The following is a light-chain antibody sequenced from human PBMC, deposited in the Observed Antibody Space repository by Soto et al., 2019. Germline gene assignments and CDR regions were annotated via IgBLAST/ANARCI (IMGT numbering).Light chain of an antibody. CDR2: DAS. CDR3: QQYGRSPDLFT. Sequence: EIVLTQSPGTLSLSPGERATLSCRASQSVSSTYLAWYQQKPGQAPRLLIYDASSRATGIPDRFSGSGSGTDFTLTIIRVEPEDFAVYYCQQYGRSPDLFTFGPGTKVDIK. V-gene: IGKV3-20*01. CDR1: QSVSSTY. J-gene: IGKJ3*01.